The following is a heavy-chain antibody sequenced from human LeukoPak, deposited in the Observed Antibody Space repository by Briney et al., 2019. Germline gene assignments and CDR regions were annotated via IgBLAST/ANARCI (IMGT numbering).Heavy chain of an antibody. J-gene: IGHJ4*02. CDR3: ARANVAATGALFDY. CDR2: IYYSGST. CDR1: GGSISIYY. D-gene: IGHD6-19*01. V-gene: IGHV4-59*01. Sequence: SETLSLTCTLSGGSISIYYWSWIRQPPGKGLECIVYIYYSGSTNYNPSLKSRVTISVDTSKNQFSLKLSSVTAADTAVYYCARANVAATGALFDYWGQGTMVTVSS.